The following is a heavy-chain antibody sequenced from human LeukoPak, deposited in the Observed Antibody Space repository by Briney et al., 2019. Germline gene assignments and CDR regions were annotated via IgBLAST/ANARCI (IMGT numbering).Heavy chain of an antibody. CDR3: ARVSIAAAGTISGYYYYMDV. CDR1: GYTFTGYY. D-gene: IGHD6-13*01. J-gene: IGHJ6*03. V-gene: IGHV1-2*06. Sequence: GASVKVSCEASGYTFTGYYMHWVRQAPGQGLEWMGRINPNSGGTNYAQKFQGRVTMTRDTSISTAYMELSRLRSDDTAVYYCARVSIAAAGTISGYYYYMDVWGKGTTVTVSS. CDR2: INPNSGGT.